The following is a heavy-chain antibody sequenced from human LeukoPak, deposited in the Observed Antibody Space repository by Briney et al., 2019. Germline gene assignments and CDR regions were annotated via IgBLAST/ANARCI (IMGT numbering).Heavy chain of an antibody. J-gene: IGHJ4*02. Sequence: SVKVSCKASGYTFTGYYMHWVRHAPGQGLEGMGWINPNSGGTNYAQKFQGRVTMTRDTSISTAYMELSRLRSDDTAVYYCARVFDDFWRGYAIDYWGQGTLVTVSS. CDR2: INPNSGGT. D-gene: IGHD3-3*01. CDR1: GYTFTGYY. CDR3: ARVFDDFWRGYAIDY. V-gene: IGHV1-2*02.